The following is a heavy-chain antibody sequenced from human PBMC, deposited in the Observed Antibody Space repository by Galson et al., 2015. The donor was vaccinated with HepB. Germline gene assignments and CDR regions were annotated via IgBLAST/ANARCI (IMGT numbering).Heavy chain of an antibody. CDR1: GFTFSNYW. CDR3: VKDMEASFYYYGLDV. Sequence: SLRLSCAASGFTFSNYWMTWVRQAPGKGLEWVANINQDGSEKYHVDSVKGRFTISRDNAKNSLYLQMNSLRVEDTALYYCVKDMEASFYYYGLDVWGQGTTVTVSS. D-gene: IGHD1-1*01. V-gene: IGHV3-7*05. J-gene: IGHJ6*02. CDR2: INQDGSEK.